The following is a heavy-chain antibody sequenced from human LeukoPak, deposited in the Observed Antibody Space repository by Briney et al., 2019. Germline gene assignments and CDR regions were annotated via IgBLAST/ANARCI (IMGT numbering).Heavy chain of an antibody. CDR1: GDSLSNNNVA. CDR2: TYYRPKFNT. CDR3: ARGSHSSFDY. D-gene: IGHD3-10*01. V-gene: IGHV6-1*01. J-gene: IGHJ4*02. Sequence: SQTLSLTCAISGDSLSNNNVAWNWIRQSPSRGLEWLGRTYYRPKFNTDHAASVKSRIAINSDTSKNQFSLQLNSVTPEDTGVYYCARGSHSSFDYWGQGTLVTVSS.